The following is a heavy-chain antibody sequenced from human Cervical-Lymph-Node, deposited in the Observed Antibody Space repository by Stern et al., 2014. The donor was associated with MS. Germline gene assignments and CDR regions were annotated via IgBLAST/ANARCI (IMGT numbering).Heavy chain of an antibody. Sequence: QLVESGPGLVKPSQTLSLTCTVSRGSISSGDYYWSWIRQPPANGLEWIGYIYYSGSPYYNPSLKSRVTISVDKSNNQHSLKLSSVTAADTAVYYCAREGPRTGTLVYWGQGTLDTVSS. D-gene: IGHD3/OR15-3a*01. J-gene: IGHJ4*02. CDR1: RGSISSGDYY. V-gene: IGHV4-30-4*01. CDR2: IYYSGSP. CDR3: AREGPRTGTLVY.